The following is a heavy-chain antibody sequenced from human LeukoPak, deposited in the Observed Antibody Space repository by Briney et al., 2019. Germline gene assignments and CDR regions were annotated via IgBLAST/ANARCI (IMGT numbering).Heavy chain of an antibody. V-gene: IGHV3-7*03. Sequence: GRSLRLSCAASGFTFSSYGMHWVRQAPGRGLEWVANIKQDGSEKYYVDSVKGRFTISRDNAKNSLYLQTNSLRAEDTAVYYCARQEVTTYIIDYWGQGTLVTVSS. J-gene: IGHJ4*02. CDR1: GFTFSSYG. D-gene: IGHD4-17*01. CDR3: ARQEVTTYIIDY. CDR2: IKQDGSEK.